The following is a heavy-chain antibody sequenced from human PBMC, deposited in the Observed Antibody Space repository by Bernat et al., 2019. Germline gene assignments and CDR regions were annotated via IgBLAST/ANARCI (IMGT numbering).Heavy chain of an antibody. CDR2: INPNTGGT. CDR3: ARGPNNYWATESRFDP. D-gene: IGHD5-24*01. Sequence: QVQLVQSGAEVKTPGASVKVSCKASGYTFTAYCIHWVRQAPGQRLEWMGWINPNTGGTNFAQKFQRRVTMTSGTSSSTTYMELSRLRSNETARYYSARGPNNYWATESRFDPWGQGTLVTVSS. V-gene: IGHV1-2*02. J-gene: IGHJ5*02. CDR1: GYTFTAYC.